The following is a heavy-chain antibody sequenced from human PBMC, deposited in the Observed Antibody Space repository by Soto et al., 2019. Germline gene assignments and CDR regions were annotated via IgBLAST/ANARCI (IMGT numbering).Heavy chain of an antibody. CDR1: GFTFINYA. CDR2: ISGGGDAA. Sequence: EVQLLESGGGSVQPGGSLRLSCAGSGFTFINYAMNWVRQVSGKGLEWVSSISGGGDAAFFPDSVRGRFTISRDNSKNTVTLQMNSLGVDDTAVYYCARKILGSTSRPNYWYFDVWGRGTLVTVSS. V-gene: IGHV3-23*01. CDR3: ARKILGSTSRPNYWYFDV. J-gene: IGHJ2*01. D-gene: IGHD3-16*01.